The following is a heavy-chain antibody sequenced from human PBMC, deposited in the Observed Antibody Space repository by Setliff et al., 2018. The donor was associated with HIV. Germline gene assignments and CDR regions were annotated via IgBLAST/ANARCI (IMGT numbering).Heavy chain of an antibody. CDR3: ARGSLYSSSSCFDY. Sequence: SETLSLTCSVSGGSISNSTSFWGWIRQPPGKGLEWIGSIYYSETTFTNQNPSLKSRVYYNPSLKSRVSISVDTSKNQFSLKLSSVTAADTAVYYCARGSLYSSSSCFDYWGQGTLVTVSS. CDR1: GGSISNSTSF. J-gene: IGHJ4*02. CDR2: IYYSETTFTNQNPSLKSRV. D-gene: IGHD6-13*01. V-gene: IGHV4-39*07.